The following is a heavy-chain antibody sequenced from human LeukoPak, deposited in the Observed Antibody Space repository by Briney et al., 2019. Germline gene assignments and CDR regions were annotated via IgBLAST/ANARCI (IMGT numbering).Heavy chain of an antibody. CDR2: ISSSSSYI. CDR3: ARGYNWNYGSYYFDY. Sequence: WGSLRLSCAASGFTFSSYSMNWVRQAPGKGLEWVSSISSSSSYIYYADSVKGRLTISRDNAKNSLYLQMNSLRAEDTAVYYCARGYNWNYGSYYFDYWGQGTLVTVSS. J-gene: IGHJ4*02. CDR1: GFTFSSYS. V-gene: IGHV3-21*01. D-gene: IGHD1-7*01.